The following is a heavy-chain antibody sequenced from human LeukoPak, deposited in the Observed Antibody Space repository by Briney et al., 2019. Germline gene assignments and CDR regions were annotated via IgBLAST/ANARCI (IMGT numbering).Heavy chain of an antibody. CDR2: IKSKTDGGTT. V-gene: IGHV3-15*01. CDR1: GFTFSNAW. Sequence: GGSLRLSCAASGFTFSNAWMIWVRQAPGKGLEWVVRIKSKTDGGTTDYSALVKVIFTILRDDSKNTLYLQMNSLKTEETDVYYCTLTYYYDIGAFDYWGQGTLVTVSS. D-gene: IGHD3-22*01. CDR3: TLTYYYDIGAFDY. J-gene: IGHJ4*02.